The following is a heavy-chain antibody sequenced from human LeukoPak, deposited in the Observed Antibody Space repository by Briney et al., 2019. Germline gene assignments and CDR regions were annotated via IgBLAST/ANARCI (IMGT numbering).Heavy chain of an antibody. CDR1: GFTLGDYA. D-gene: IGHD3-3*01. Sequence: GGSLRLSCTASGFTLGDYAMSWVRQAPGKGPEWVGFIRRKANGGTTEYAASVKGRFTISRDDSKSIAYLQMNSLKTEDTAVYYCTSGLYYDSWSDLFDYWGQGTLVTVSS. J-gene: IGHJ4*02. CDR2: IRRKANGGTT. CDR3: TSGLYYDSWSDLFDY. V-gene: IGHV3-49*04.